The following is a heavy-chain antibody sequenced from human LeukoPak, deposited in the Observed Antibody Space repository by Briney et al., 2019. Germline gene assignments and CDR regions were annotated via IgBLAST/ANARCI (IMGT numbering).Heavy chain of an antibody. CDR1: GYSISSGYY. CDR3: ARGLVPFDY. V-gene: IGHV4-38-2*02. J-gene: IGHJ4*02. CDR2: IYHSGSA. Sequence: SETLSLTCTVSGYSISSGYYWGWIRQPPGKGLEWIGNIYHSGSAYYNPSLKSRVTISVDTSKNQFSLKLSSVTAADTAMYYCARGLVPFDYWGQGTLVTVSS. D-gene: IGHD6-6*01.